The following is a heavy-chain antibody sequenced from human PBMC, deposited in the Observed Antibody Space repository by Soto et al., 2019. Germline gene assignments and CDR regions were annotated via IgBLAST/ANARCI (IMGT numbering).Heavy chain of an antibody. Sequence: GASVKVSCKVSVYTLTELSMHWVRQAPGKGLEWMGGFDPEDGETIYAQKFQGRVTMTEDTSTDTAYMELSSLRSEDTAVYYCATQPRATVIVNWFDPWGQGTLVTVSS. CDR2: FDPEDGET. J-gene: IGHJ5*02. V-gene: IGHV1-24*01. D-gene: IGHD4-17*01. CDR3: ATQPRATVIVNWFDP. CDR1: VYTLTELS.